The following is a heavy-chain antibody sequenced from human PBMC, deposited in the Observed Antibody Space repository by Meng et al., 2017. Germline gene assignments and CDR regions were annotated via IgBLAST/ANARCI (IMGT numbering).Heavy chain of an antibody. CDR2: INHSGST. D-gene: IGHD4-11*01. V-gene: IGHV4-34*01. J-gene: IGHJ4*02. CDR1: GGSFSDYY. CDR3: ARGPTTMAHDFDY. Sequence: QGHLQQGGAGLLKPSETLSLTCVVSGGSFSDYYWSWIRQSPGKGLEWIGEINHSGSTNYHPSLESRATISVDTSQNNLSLKLSSVTAADSAVYYCARGPTTMAHDFDYWGQGTLVTVSS.